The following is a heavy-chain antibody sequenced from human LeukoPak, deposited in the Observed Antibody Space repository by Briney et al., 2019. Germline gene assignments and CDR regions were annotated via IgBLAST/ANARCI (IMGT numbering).Heavy chain of an antibody. CDR3: AKDNVLRIAAAGTSAFDY. D-gene: IGHD6-13*01. J-gene: IGHJ4*02. V-gene: IGHV3-9*01. Sequence: GRSLRLSCAASGFTFDDYAMHWVRQAPGKGLEWVSGISWNSGSIGYADSVKGRFTISRDNAENSLYLQMNSLRAEDTALYYCAKDNVLRIAAAGTSAFDYWGQGNLVTVSS. CDR2: ISWNSGSI. CDR1: GFTFDDYA.